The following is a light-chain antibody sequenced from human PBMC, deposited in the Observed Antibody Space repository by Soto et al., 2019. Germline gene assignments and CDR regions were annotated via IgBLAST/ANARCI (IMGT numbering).Light chain of an antibody. CDR3: QQYGSSPLT. CDR2: GAA. Sequence: EIVLTQSPGTLSLSPGERATLSCRASQSVSSSYLAWDQQKPGQAPRLLIYGAASRATGIPDRFSGSGSVTDFTLTISRLEPEDFAVYYCQQYGSSPLTFGGGTKVDIK. V-gene: IGKV3-20*01. J-gene: IGKJ4*01. CDR1: QSVSSSY.